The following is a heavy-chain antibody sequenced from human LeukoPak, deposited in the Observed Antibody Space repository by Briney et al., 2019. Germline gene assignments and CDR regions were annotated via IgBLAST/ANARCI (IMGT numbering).Heavy chain of an antibody. CDR1: GGTFSSYA. J-gene: IGHJ4*02. CDR3: ARDRLRITGTPDMDY. Sequence: SVKVSCKASGGTFSSYAISWVRQAPGQGLEWMGGIIPIFGTANYAQKFQGRVTITADESTSTAYMELSSLRSEDTAVYYCARDRLRITGTPDMDYWGQGTLVTVSS. D-gene: IGHD1-20*01. V-gene: IGHV1-69*13. CDR2: IIPIFGTA.